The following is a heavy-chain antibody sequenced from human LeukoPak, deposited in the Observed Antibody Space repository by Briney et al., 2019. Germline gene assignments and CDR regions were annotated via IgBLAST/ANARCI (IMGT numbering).Heavy chain of an antibody. CDR2: INHSGTT. Sequence: LETLSLTCAVYGGSFSDYYWSWIRQPPGKGLEWIGEINHSGTTNYNPSLKSRVTTSVDTSKNQFSLNLSSVTAADTAVYYCARNAAIRRSYFDYWGQGILVTVSS. V-gene: IGHV4-34*01. D-gene: IGHD6-13*01. CDR3: ARNAAIRRSYFDY. J-gene: IGHJ4*02. CDR1: GGSFSDYY.